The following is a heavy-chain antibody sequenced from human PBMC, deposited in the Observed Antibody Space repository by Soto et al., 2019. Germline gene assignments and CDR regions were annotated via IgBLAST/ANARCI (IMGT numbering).Heavy chain of an antibody. CDR1: GFSLFSSFG. V-gene: IGHV3-30*03. CDR2: ISYDGSNK. J-gene: IGHJ5*02. Sequence: GGSLRLSCTASGFSLFSSFGMHWVRQAPGKGLEWVAVISYDGSNKYYADSVKGRFTISRDNSKNTLYLQMNSLRAEDTAVYYCARDGYCSSTSCYSWFDPWGQGTLVTVSS. CDR3: ARDGYCSSTSCYSWFDP. D-gene: IGHD2-2*03.